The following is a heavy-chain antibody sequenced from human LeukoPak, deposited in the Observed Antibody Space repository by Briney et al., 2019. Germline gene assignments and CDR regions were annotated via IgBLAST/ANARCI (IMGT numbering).Heavy chain of an antibody. CDR1: GFTFSNYW. CDR2: INSDGINT. CDR3: AKARGYSGYDLFDY. D-gene: IGHD5-12*01. J-gene: IGHJ4*02. V-gene: IGHV3-74*01. Sequence: GGSLRLSCAASGFTFSNYWMHWVRQAPGKGLVWVSRINSDGINTSYADSVKGRFTISRDNSKNTLYLQMNSLRAEDTAVYYCAKARGYSGYDLFDYWGQGTLVTVSS.